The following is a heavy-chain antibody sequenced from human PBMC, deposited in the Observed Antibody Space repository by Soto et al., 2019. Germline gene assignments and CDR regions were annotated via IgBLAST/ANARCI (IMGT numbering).Heavy chain of an antibody. V-gene: IGHV3-48*01. CDR2: ISGSSGSI. CDR1: GFTFSRYS. D-gene: IGHD1-26*01. Sequence: GGSLRLSCAASGFTFSRYSMNWVRQAPGKGLEWVSYISGSSGSIYYADSMKGRFTISRNNAKNSVSLQMNSLRAEDTAVYYCARDFEEASTTTGGYWGQGTLVTVSS. J-gene: IGHJ4*02. CDR3: ARDFEEASTTTGGY.